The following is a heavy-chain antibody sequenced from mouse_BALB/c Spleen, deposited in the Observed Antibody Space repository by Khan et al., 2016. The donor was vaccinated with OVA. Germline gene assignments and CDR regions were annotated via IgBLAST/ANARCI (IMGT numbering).Heavy chain of an antibody. V-gene: IGHV1-77*01. CDR1: GYTFTDYY. CDR3: ARRNYFGYTFAY. CDR2: ISPGSGDI. J-gene: IGHJ3*01. D-gene: IGHD1-2*01. Sequence: QIQLVQSGAELARPGASVKLSCKASGYTFTDYYINWMKQRTGQGLEWIGEISPGSGDIYYNEKFKGQATLTADKSCSTACMQISSLTVEASAVYFCARRNYFGYTFAYWAQGTLVTVSA.